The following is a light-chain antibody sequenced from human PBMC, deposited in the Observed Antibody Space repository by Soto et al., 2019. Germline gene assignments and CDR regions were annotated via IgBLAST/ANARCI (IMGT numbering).Light chain of an antibody. Sequence: TPLTQSPSSLSASVGDRVTITCRASQDIRNDLGWYQQKPGRAPELLIFAASNLQGEVPSRFSGTGSGTHFTLTISSLQPEDSATYYCLQDYTYPWTFGQGTKVEIE. V-gene: IGKV1-6*02. CDR1: QDIRND. J-gene: IGKJ1*01. CDR3: LQDYTYPWT. CDR2: AAS.